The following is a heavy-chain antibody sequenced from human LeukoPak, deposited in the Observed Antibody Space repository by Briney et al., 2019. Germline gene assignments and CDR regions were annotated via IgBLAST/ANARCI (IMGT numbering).Heavy chain of an antibody. CDR3: ATGKIPRITISGVVTELDY. CDR1: GYTLTELS. D-gene: IGHD3-3*01. Sequence: ASVKVSCKVSGYTLTELSMHWVRQAPGKGLEWMGGFDPEDGETIYAQKFQGRVTMTEDTSTDTAYMELSSLRSGDTAVYYCATGKIPRITISGVVTELDYWGQGTLVTVSS. CDR2: FDPEDGET. J-gene: IGHJ4*02. V-gene: IGHV1-24*01.